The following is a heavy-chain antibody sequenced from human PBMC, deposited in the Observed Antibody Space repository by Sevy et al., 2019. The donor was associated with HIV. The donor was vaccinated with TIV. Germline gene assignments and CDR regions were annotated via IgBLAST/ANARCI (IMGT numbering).Heavy chain of an antibody. J-gene: IGHJ4*02. V-gene: IGHV4-34*01. CDR2: INHSGST. Sequence: TLSLTCAVYGGSFSGYYWSWIRQPPGKGLEWIGEINHSGSTNYNPSLKSRVTISVDTSKNQFSLKLSSVTAADTAVYYCASGYCSSTSCYNPYYFDYWGQGTLVTVSS. CDR1: GGSFSGYY. D-gene: IGHD2-2*02. CDR3: ASGYCSSTSCYNPYYFDY.